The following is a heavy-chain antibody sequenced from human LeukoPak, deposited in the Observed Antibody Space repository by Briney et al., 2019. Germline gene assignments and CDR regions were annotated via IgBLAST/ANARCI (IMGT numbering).Heavy chain of an antibody. V-gene: IGHV1-8*01. D-gene: IGHD2-15*01. CDR1: GYTFISYD. J-gene: IGHJ3*02. Sequence: ASVKVSCKASGYTFISYDINWVRQATGQGLEWMGWVNPNSGNTGYAQRFQGRVTMTRNTSISTAYMELSSLRSEDTAVYYCARRTRELGYCSGGSCYHDAFDIWGQGTMVTVSS. CDR2: VNPNSGNT. CDR3: ARRTRELGYCSGGSCYHDAFDI.